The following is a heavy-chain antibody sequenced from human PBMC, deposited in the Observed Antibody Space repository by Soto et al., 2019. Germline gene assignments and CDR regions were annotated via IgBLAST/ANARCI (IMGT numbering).Heavy chain of an antibody. CDR2: IIPKFGTT. J-gene: IGHJ4*02. D-gene: IGHD4-17*01. Sequence: QVQLVQSGAEVKKPGSSVKVSCKASGGSFSTYGINWVRLVPGQGLEWMGGIIPKFGTTNYAQKFRGRVTITADXSXNXXYMELNYLRAEDTAVYFCARELDPYYGGNSLSLDYWGQGTLVTVSS. CDR3: ARELDPYYGGNSLSLDY. CDR1: GGSFSTYG. V-gene: IGHV1-69*13.